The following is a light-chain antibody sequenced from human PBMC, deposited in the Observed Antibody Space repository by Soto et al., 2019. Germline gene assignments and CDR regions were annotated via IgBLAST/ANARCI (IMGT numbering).Light chain of an antibody. CDR1: QSISSH. V-gene: IGKV1-39*01. CDR3: QQSYSGPLT. Sequence: IRMTKSPSSLSASVGDTVTITCRASQSISSHLNWYQQKPGKAPKVLIYAASSLQSGVPSRFSGIGSGTDFTLSISSLQPEDFATYYCQQSYSGPLTFGGGTRLEI. CDR2: AAS. J-gene: IGKJ5*01.